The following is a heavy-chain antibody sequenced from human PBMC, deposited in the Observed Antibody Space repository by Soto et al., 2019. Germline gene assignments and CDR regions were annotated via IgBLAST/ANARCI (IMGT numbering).Heavy chain of an antibody. CDR1: GFTFSSYS. CDR3: ARPEYSSSSYGMDV. J-gene: IGHJ6*02. Sequence: GSLRLSCAASGFTFSSYSMNWVRQAPGKGLEWVSYISSSSSTIYYADSVKGRFTISRDNAKNSPYLQMNSLRDEDTAVYYCARPEYSSSSYGMDVWGQGTTVTVSS. D-gene: IGHD6-6*01. V-gene: IGHV3-48*02. CDR2: ISSSSSTI.